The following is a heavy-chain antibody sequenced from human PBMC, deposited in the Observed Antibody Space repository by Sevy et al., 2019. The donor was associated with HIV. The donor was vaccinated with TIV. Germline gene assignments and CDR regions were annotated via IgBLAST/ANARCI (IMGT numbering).Heavy chain of an antibody. J-gene: IGHJ3*02. CDR3: TKDMVTFEGIIANSPGGFDM. V-gene: IGHV3-30*02. CDR2: LPDDGSKE. D-gene: IGHD3-16*02. Sequence: GGSLRLSCAASGFRFSSYGMNWVRQAPDKGLEWVAFLPDDGSKEDYADSVKDRFPISRDNSKNTLYLQMSSLRAEDTAVYYCTKDMVTFEGIIANSPGGFDMSGQGTMVTVSS. CDR1: GFRFSSYG.